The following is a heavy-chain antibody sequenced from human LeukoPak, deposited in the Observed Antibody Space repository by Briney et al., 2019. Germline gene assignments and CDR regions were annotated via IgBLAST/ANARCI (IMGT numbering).Heavy chain of an antibody. CDR2: ISYDGSNK. V-gene: IGHV3-30-3*01. CDR1: GFTFSTYA. Sequence: GGSLRLSCAASGFTFSTYAMHWVRQAPGKGLEWVAVISYDGSNKYYADSVKGRFTISRGNSKNTLYLQMNSLRAEDTAVYYCVRVQKGETYQLLYGVDYWGQGTLVTVSS. CDR3: VRVQKGETYQLLYGVDY. J-gene: IGHJ4*02. D-gene: IGHD2-2*02.